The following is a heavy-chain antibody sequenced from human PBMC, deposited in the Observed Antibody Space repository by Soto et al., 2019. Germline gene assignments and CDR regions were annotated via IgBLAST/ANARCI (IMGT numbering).Heavy chain of an antibody. D-gene: IGHD3-16*01. CDR2: FYYSGIT. CDR3: ASSGAREGDWFDP. Sequence: QVQLQESGPGVVKTSQTLSLTCTVSGGSIRRRGYYWSWFRHRPGEGLQWIGFFYYSGITDYNPSLRSRAVISADTSKNQVFLQLSSVTAADTAVYYCASSGAREGDWFDPWGQGTLVTVSS. J-gene: IGHJ5*02. CDR1: GGSIRRRGYY. V-gene: IGHV4-31*03.